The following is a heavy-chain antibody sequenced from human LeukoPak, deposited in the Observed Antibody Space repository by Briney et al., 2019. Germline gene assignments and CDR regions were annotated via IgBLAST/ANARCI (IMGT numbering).Heavy chain of an antibody. V-gene: IGHV4-59*02. Sequence: PSETLSLTCVVSGASVSSSHWNWIRQLPGKRLEWIGCLSYTGKTDYNPSLTSRVTISLDTSKNQDSLKLRPVTAADTAVYYCSEGYFEPFAHWGQGILVTVSS. CDR2: LSYTGKT. CDR1: GASVSSSH. D-gene: IGHD2/OR15-2a*01. CDR3: SEGYFEPFAH. J-gene: IGHJ4*02.